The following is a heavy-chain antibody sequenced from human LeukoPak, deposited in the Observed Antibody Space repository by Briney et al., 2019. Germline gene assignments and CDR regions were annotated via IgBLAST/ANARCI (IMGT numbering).Heavy chain of an antibody. CDR1: GGSFSGYY. J-gene: IGHJ6*03. Sequence: SETLSLTCAVYGGSFSGYYWSWLRQPPGKGLEWIGEINHSGSTNYNPSLKSRVTISVDTSKNQFSLKLSSVTAADTAVYYCARGVTGGYYYYYYYMDVWGKGTTVTVSS. CDR3: ARGVTGGYYYYYYYMDV. D-gene: IGHD3-16*01. CDR2: INHSGST. V-gene: IGHV4-34*01.